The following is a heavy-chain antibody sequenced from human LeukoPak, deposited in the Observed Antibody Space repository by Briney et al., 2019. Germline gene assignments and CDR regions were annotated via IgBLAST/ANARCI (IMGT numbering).Heavy chain of an antibody. Sequence: SETLSLTCAVYGGSFSGYYWSWIRQPPGKGLEWIGEINHSGSTNYNPSLKSRVTISVDTSKNQFPLKLSSVTAADTAVYYCAARRDSYGFHFDYWGQGTLVTVSS. CDR3: AARRDSYGFHFDY. CDR2: INHSGST. D-gene: IGHD5-18*01. CDR1: GGSFSGYY. V-gene: IGHV4-34*01. J-gene: IGHJ4*02.